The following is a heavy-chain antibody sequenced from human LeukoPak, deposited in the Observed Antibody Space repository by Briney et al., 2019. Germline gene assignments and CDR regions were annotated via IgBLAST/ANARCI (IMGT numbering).Heavy chain of an antibody. D-gene: IGHD3-16*01. CDR1: GFTFSSYE. CDR2: ISSSGTTT. CDR3: ARIMITVTTSDY. V-gene: IGHV3-48*03. Sequence: GGSLRLSCAASGFTFSSYEMNWVRQAPGKGLEWLSYISSSGTTTKYADSVKGRFTISRDNAQNSLYLKVNSLRAEDRAVYYCARIMITVTTSDYWGQGTLVTVSS. J-gene: IGHJ4*02.